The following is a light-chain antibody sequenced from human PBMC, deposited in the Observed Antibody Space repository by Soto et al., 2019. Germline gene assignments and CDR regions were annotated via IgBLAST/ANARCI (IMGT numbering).Light chain of an antibody. Sequence: QSALTQPPSVSAAPRQKVTISCSGSTSNIEDNYVSWYQQLPGAAPRLLIYDNDERPAGIPDRFSGSKSGTSATLDITGLQTGDEADYYCGTWDRSLSAYVFGTGTKLTVL. CDR1: TSNIEDNY. CDR3: GTWDRSLSAYV. V-gene: IGLV1-51*01. CDR2: DND. J-gene: IGLJ1*01.